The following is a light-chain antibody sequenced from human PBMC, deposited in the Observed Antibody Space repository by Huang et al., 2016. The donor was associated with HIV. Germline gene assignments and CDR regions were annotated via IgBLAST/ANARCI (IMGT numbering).Light chain of an antibody. V-gene: IGKV3-15*01. CDR2: GGS. CDR3: QQYNKWPPWT. CDR1: QSVSSH. J-gene: IGKJ1*01. Sequence: EIVMTQSPPTLSVSPGERATLSCRASQSVSSHLAWYQQKPGQAPRLLIYGGSTRATGIPARFSGRGYGTEYTLTISSLQSEDLAVYYCQQYNKWPPWTFGQGTKVEIK.